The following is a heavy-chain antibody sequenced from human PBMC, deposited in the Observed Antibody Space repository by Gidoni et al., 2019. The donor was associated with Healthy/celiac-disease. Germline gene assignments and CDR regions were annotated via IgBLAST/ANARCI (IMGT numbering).Heavy chain of an antibody. Sequence: QVQLVQSGAEVKKPGSSVKVSCKASGGTFSSYAISWVRRAPGQGLEWMGGIIPIFGTANYAQKFQGRVTSTADESTSTAYMELSSLRSEDTAVYYCAREGYCSSTSCYKGSYYYYGMDVWGQGTTVTVSS. CDR3: AREGYCSSTSCYKGSYYYYGMDV. D-gene: IGHD2-2*02. J-gene: IGHJ6*02. CDR1: GGTFSSYA. CDR2: IIPIFGTA. V-gene: IGHV1-69*01.